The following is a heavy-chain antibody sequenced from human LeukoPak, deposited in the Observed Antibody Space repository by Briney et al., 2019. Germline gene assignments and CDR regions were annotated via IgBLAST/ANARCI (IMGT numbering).Heavy chain of an antibody. J-gene: IGHJ5*02. Sequence: GGSLRLSCAASGFTFSSYEMNWVRQAPGKGLEWVSYIGGSGSPIYYADSVKGRFTISRDNSKNSLYLQMNSLRTEDTALYYCAKEPSGYSSGWYVGSWFDPWGQGTLVTVSS. D-gene: IGHD6-19*01. CDR2: IGGSGSPI. CDR1: GFTFSSYE. V-gene: IGHV3-48*03. CDR3: AKEPSGYSSGWYVGSWFDP.